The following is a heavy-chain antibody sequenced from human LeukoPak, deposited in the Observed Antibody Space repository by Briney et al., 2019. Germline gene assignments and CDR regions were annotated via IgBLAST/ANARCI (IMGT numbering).Heavy chain of an antibody. CDR3: ARAVGPYFGSGASFYYYMDV. D-gene: IGHD3-10*01. CDR2: IYSGGST. CDR1: GFTVSSNY. Sequence: PGGSLRLSCAASGFTVSSNYMSWVRQAPGKGLEWVSVIYSGGSTYYADSVKGRFTISRDNSKNTLYLQMNSLRAEDTAVYYCARAVGPYFGSGASFYYYMDVWGKGTTVTVSS. V-gene: IGHV3-53*01. J-gene: IGHJ6*03.